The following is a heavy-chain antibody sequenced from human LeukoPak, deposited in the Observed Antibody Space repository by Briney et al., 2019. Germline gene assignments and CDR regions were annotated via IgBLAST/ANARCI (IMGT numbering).Heavy chain of an antibody. D-gene: IGHD4-17*01. V-gene: IGHV1-8*03. CDR2: MNPKSGNT. Sequence: ASVKVSCKASGYTFTSYDINWVRPATGQGLEWMGWMNPKSGNTGYAQKFQGRVTITRNTSISTAYMELSSLRSEDTAVYYCAREVATVTKDWGQGTLVTVSS. J-gene: IGHJ4*02. CDR1: GYTFTSYD. CDR3: AREVATVTKD.